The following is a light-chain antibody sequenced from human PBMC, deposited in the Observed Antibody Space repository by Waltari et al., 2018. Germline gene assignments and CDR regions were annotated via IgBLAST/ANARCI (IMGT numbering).Light chain of an antibody. V-gene: IGLV2-11*01. J-gene: IGLJ3*02. CDR2: DIN. CDR3: CSCVGRNIYWV. CDR1: SSDVGANNF. Sequence: QSALTQPRSVSGSPGQSVTISCTGTSSDVGANNFVSWYQHHPDKAPKLIIYDINKRPSGVPDSFSGSKSGNTASLTISGLQAEDEAEYYCCSCVGRNIYWVFGGGTKLTVL.